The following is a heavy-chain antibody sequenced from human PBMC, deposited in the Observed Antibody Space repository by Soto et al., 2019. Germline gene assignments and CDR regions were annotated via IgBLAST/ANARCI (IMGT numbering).Heavy chain of an antibody. CDR2: IYPGDSDT. CDR1: GYSFTSYW. J-gene: IGHJ6*03. CDR3: ARRASDSSPYYYYYMDV. V-gene: IGHV5-51*01. D-gene: IGHD6-13*01. Sequence: GESLKISCKGSGYSFTSYWIGWVRQMPGKGLEWMGIIYPGDSDTGYSPSFQGQVTISADKSISTAYLQWSSLKASDTAMYYCARRASDSSPYYYYYMDVWGKGTTVTVSS.